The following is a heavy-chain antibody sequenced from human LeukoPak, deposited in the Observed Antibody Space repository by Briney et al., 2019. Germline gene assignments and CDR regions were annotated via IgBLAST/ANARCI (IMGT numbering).Heavy chain of an antibody. J-gene: IGHJ4*02. V-gene: IGHV3-23*01. CDR1: GFTFSSYA. CDR3: ARGVVPPPY. CDR2: ISGSGGST. Sequence: PGGSLRLSCAASGFTFSSYAMSWVRQAPGKGLEWVSAISGSGGSTYYADSVKGRFTISRDNAKKSLYLQMNSLRTEDTAIYYCARGVVPPPYWGQGTLVTVSS. D-gene: IGHD2-2*01.